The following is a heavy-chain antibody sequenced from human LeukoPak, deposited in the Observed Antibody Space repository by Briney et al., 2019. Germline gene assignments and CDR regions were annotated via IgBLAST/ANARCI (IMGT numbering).Heavy chain of an antibody. CDR2: IFPPDSDT. CDR1: GYIFTSYW. J-gene: IGHJ4*02. D-gene: IGHD3-9*01. Sequence: SLDISCKGSGYIFTSYWIGWVRQMPGKGLEWIGLIFPPDSDTRYRPTFQAQVTISADKSISTAYLQWSSLKASDTAMYYCARLDLTDDYLDYWGQGTLVTVSS. V-gene: IGHV5-51*01. CDR3: ARLDLTDDYLDY.